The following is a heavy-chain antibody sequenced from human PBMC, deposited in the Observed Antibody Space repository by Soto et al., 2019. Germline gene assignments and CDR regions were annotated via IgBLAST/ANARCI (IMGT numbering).Heavy chain of an antibody. CDR2: INAGNGNT. J-gene: IGHJ4*02. Sequence: GASVKVSCKPSGYTFTCYAMHCVHQAPGQRLEWMGWINAGNGNTKYSQKFQGRVTITRDTSASTAYMELSSLRSEDTAVYYCARGPLYYDSSGYLDYWGQGTLVTVSS. CDR3: ARGPLYYDSSGYLDY. D-gene: IGHD3-22*01. V-gene: IGHV1-3*01. CDR1: GYTFTCYA.